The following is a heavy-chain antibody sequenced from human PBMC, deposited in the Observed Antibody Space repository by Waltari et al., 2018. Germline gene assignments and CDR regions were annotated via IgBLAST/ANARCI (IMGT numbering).Heavy chain of an antibody. CDR3: ARDTFSSSGYYYYGMDV. CDR2: INPNSGGT. D-gene: IGHD6-13*01. Sequence: QVQLVQSGAEVKKPGASVKVSCKASGYTFTGYYMPWVRQAPGQGLEWMGWINPNSGGTNYAQKFQGWVTMTRDTSISTAYMELSRLRSDDTAVYYCARDTFSSSGYYYYGMDVWGQGTTVTVSS. CDR1: GYTFTGYY. V-gene: IGHV1-2*04. J-gene: IGHJ6*02.